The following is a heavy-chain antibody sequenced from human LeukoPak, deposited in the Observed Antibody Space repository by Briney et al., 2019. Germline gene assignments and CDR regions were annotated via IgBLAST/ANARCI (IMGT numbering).Heavy chain of an antibody. J-gene: IGHJ5*02. D-gene: IGHD2-15*01. V-gene: IGHV4-39*01. Sequence: SETLSLTCTVSGGSISSSSYYWGWIRQPPGKGLEWIGSIYYSGSTYYNPSLKRRVTISVDTSKNQFSLKLRSVTAADTDVYYCARPLGYCRGGSCPWGQGTLVTVSS. CDR1: GGSISSSSYY. CDR3: ARPLGYCRGGSCP. CDR2: IYYSGST.